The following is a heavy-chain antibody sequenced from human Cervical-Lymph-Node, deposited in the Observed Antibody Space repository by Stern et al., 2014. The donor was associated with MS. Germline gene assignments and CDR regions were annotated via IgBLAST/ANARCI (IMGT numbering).Heavy chain of an antibody. CDR1: GYSFTNYW. V-gene: IGHV5-51*01. Sequence: QLVQSGAGVKRPGQSLKISCRASGYSFTNYWVAWVRQKPGKGLAWMGIIHPGDSEVRYSPSFQGRVTMSVDRSINTAYLQWSSLQPSDTAMYYCARQLGHSNFLHYWGQGVLVTVSS. J-gene: IGHJ4*02. CDR2: IHPGDSEV. D-gene: IGHD4-11*01. CDR3: ARQLGHSNFLHY.